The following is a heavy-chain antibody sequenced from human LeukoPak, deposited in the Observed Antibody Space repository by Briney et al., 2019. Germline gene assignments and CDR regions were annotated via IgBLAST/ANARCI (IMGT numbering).Heavy chain of an antibody. J-gene: IGHJ4*02. CDR3: AKDHGPAPRARYCSSTSCYAVSYFDY. CDR2: ISGSGGST. CDR1: GFTFSSYA. Sequence: GGSLRLSCAASGFTFSSYAMSWVRQAPGKGLEWVSAISGSGGSTYYADSVKGRFTISRDNSKNTLYLQMNSLRAEDTAVYYCAKDHGPAPRARYCSSTSCYAVSYFDYWGQGTLVTVSS. D-gene: IGHD2-2*01. V-gene: IGHV3-23*01.